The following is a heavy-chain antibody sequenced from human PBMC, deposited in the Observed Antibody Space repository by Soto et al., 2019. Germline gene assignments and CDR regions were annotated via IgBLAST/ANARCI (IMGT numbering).Heavy chain of an antibody. D-gene: IGHD3-22*01. CDR1: GFTFSSYA. V-gene: IGHV3-23*01. CDR3: AKGYYYDSSGPQYFDY. J-gene: IGHJ4*02. CDR2: ISGSGGST. Sequence: GGSLRLSCAASGFTFSSYAMSWVRQAPGKGLEWVSAISGSGGSTYYADSVKGRFTISRDNSKNTLYLQMNSLRAEDTAVYYCAKGYYYDSSGPQYFDYWGQGTLVTVSS.